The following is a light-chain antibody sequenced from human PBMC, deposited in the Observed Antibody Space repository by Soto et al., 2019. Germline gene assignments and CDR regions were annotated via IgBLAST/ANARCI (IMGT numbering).Light chain of an antibody. Sequence: DIVMTQSPLSLPVTPGEPASISCRSSQSLLHSNGYKYLNWYLQKPGQSPLLLIYLTSTRASGVPDRFSGRVSGPDSTLNISKVEADDVGVYYCMQALQSPFTFGPGTKVYIK. CDR2: LTS. CDR3: MQALQSPFT. V-gene: IGKV2-28*01. CDR1: QSLLHSNGYKY. J-gene: IGKJ3*01.